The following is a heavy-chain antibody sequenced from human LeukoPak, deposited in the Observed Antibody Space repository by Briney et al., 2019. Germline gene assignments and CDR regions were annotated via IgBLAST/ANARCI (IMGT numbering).Heavy chain of an antibody. Sequence: ETLSLTCTVSNDSINDSYWTWIRQPPGKRLEWIGYISNSGTTKYNPSLKSRVTISVDTSNNQISLRLRSVTAADTAVYFCARGGKNFDYWGQGTLVTVSS. V-gene: IGHV4-59*01. CDR3: ARGGKNFDY. D-gene: IGHD1-26*01. CDR2: ISNSGTT. J-gene: IGHJ4*02. CDR1: NDSINDSY.